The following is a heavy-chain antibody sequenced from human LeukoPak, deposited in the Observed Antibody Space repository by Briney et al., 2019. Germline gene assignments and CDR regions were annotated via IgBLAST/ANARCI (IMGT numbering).Heavy chain of an antibody. Sequence: GGSLRLSCAASGFTFSSYAMSWFRQAPGKGLEWVSAISGSGGSTYYADSVKGRFTISRDNSKNTLYLQMNSLRAEDTAVYYCAKDSYGGNRHDAFDIWGQGTMVTVSS. D-gene: IGHD4-23*01. CDR2: ISGSGGST. J-gene: IGHJ3*02. V-gene: IGHV3-23*01. CDR1: GFTFSSYA. CDR3: AKDSYGGNRHDAFDI.